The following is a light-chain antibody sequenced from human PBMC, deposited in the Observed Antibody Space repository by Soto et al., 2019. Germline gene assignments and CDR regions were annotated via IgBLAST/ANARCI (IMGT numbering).Light chain of an antibody. CDR3: CSYAGRYV. Sequence: QSALTQPRAVSGSPGQSVTISCTGTSNNVGAYNYVSWYQQHPGKAPKLMIYDVSNRPSWVPDRFSGSRSDNTASLTISGLQAEDEADYYCCSYAGRYVFGNGTK. CDR2: DVS. CDR1: SNNVGAYNY. V-gene: IGLV2-11*01. J-gene: IGLJ1*01.